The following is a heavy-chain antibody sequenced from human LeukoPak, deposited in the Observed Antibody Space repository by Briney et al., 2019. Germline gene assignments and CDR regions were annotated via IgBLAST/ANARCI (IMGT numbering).Heavy chain of an antibody. J-gene: IGHJ4*02. Sequence: SETLSLTCTVSGGSISSGGYYWSWIRQHPGRGPEWIGYIYYSGSTYYNPSLKSRVTISVDTSKNQFSLKLSSVTAADTAVYYCARALIDSSSPSFDYWGQGTLVTVSS. D-gene: IGHD6-6*01. CDR2: IYYSGST. CDR3: ARALIDSSSPSFDY. V-gene: IGHV4-31*03. CDR1: GGSISSGGYY.